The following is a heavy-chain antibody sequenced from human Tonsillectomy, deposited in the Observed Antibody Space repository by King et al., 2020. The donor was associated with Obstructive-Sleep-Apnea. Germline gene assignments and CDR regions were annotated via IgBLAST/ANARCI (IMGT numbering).Heavy chain of an antibody. CDR1: GGSISSYY. V-gene: IGHV4-59*01. J-gene: IGHJ4*02. Sequence: VQLQESGPGLVKPSETLSLTCTVSGGSISSYYWSWIRQPPGKGLEWIGYIYYGGSTNYNPSLKSRVTISVDTSKNQFSLKLSSVTAADTAVYYCAREYDILTDWGQGTLVTVSS. CDR2: IYYGGST. CDR3: AREYDILTD. D-gene: IGHD3-9*01.